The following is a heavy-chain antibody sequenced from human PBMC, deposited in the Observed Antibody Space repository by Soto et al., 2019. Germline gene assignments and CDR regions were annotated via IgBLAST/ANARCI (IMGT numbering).Heavy chain of an antibody. CDR3: ARDPAITMVRGVPTYGMDV. CDR1: GGSISSGGYY. V-gene: IGHV4-31*03. D-gene: IGHD3-10*01. J-gene: IGHJ6*02. Sequence: SETLSLTCSVYGGSISSGGYYWSWIRQHPXKGLEWIGYIYYSGSTYYNPSLKSRVTISVDTSKNQFSLKLSSVTAADTAVYYCARDPAITMVRGVPTYGMDVWGQGTLVTVSS. CDR2: IYYSGST.